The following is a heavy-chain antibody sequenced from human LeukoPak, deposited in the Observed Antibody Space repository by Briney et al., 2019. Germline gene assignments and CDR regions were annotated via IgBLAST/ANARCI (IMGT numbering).Heavy chain of an antibody. CDR2: ISAYNGNT. CDR3: ARGGLWFGELLGTFDY. CDR1: GYTFTSYG. V-gene: IGHV1-18*01. J-gene: IGHJ4*02. D-gene: IGHD3-10*01. Sequence: ASVKVSCKASGYTFTSYGISWVRQAPGQGLEWMGWISAYNGNTNYAQKLQGRVTMTTDTSTSTAYMELRSLGSDDTAVYYCARGGLWFGELLGTFDYWGQGTLVTVSS.